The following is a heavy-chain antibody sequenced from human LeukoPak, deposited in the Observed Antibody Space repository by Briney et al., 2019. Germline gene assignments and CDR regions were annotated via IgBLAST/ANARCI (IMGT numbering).Heavy chain of an antibody. CDR2: ISGSGVYK. Sequence: GGSLRLSCAAPGFTFSSFVMSWVRQAPGKGLEWVSSISGSGVYKYYTDSVKGRFTISRDNSKNTLYVQMNSLRAENTAVYYCAKVSCTGGTCSSFDYWGQGTLATVSS. CDR3: AKVSCTGGTCSSFDY. D-gene: IGHD2-8*02. J-gene: IGHJ4*02. CDR1: GFTFSSFV. V-gene: IGHV3-23*01.